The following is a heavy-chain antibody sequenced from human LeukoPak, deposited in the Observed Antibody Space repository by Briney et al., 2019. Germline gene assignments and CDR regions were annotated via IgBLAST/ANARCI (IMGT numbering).Heavy chain of an antibody. J-gene: IGHJ4*02. V-gene: IGHV3-30*02. CDR2: IRYDGTNK. CDR3: AKVGSGWYGVDY. D-gene: IGHD6-19*01. CDR1: GIIFSGYG. Sequence: PGGSLRLSCEVSGIIFSGYGIHWVRQAPGKGLEWVAFIRYDGTNKYYADSVKGRFTIPRDNSNNTLYLQMNSLRVEDTAVYYCAKVGSGWYGVDYWGQGTLVTVSS.